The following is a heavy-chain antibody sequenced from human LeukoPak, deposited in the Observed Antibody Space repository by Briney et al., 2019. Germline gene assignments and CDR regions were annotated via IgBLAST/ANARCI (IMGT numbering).Heavy chain of an antibody. J-gene: IGHJ5*01. V-gene: IGHV3-23*01. CDR2: FSGSGGST. D-gene: IGHD2-15*01. Sequence: PGGSLRLSCAASGFTFSSYAMSWVRQAPGKGLECISGFSGSGGSTYYADSVKGRFTISRDNSKNTVYLQMNSLRAEDTAVHYCAKGPRDGSITIWFDSWGQGTLVTVSS. CDR3: AKGPRDGSITIWFDS. CDR1: GFTFSSYA.